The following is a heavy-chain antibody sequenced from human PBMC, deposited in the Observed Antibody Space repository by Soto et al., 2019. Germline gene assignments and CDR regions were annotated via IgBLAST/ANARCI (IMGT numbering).Heavy chain of an antibody. CDR3: ARDAVHSSGFTDY. CDR2: IYYSGST. CDR1: GGSISSSSYY. J-gene: IGHJ4*02. D-gene: IGHD6-19*01. Sequence: SETLSLTCTVSGGSISSSSYYWGWIRQPPGKGLEWIGSIYYSGSTYYNPSLKSRVTISVDTSKNQFSLKLSSVTAADTAVYYCARDAVHSSGFTDYWGKGTRDTVCS. V-gene: IGHV4-39*02.